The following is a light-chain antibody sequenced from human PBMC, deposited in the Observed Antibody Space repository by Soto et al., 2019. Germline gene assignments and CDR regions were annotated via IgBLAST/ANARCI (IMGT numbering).Light chain of an antibody. J-gene: IGLJ3*02. CDR2: GNS. CDR3: QSSDSSLSGAV. V-gene: IGLV1-40*01. Sequence: QSVLTQPPSVSGAPGQRVTISCTGSSSNIGAGYDVHWYQQLPGPAPKLLIYGNSNRPSGVPDRFSGSKSGSSASLAITGRQAEDEADYYCQSSDSSLSGAVFGGGTKLTVL. CDR1: SSNIGAGYD.